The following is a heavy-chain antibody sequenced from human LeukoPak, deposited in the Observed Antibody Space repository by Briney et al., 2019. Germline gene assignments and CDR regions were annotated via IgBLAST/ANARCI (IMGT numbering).Heavy chain of an antibody. CDR2: ISGSGGST. Sequence: QPGGSLRLSCAASGFTFSSYAMSWVRQAPGKGLEWVSAISGSGGSTYYADSVEGRFTISRDNSKNTLYLQMNSLRAEDTAVYYCAKVKGSGWYHSYFDYWGQGTLVTVSS. J-gene: IGHJ4*02. CDR1: GFTFSSYA. D-gene: IGHD6-19*01. V-gene: IGHV3-23*01. CDR3: AKVKGSGWYHSYFDY.